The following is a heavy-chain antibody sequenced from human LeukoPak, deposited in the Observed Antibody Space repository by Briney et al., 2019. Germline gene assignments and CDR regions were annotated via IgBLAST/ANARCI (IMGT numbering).Heavy chain of an antibody. D-gene: IGHD4-11*01. CDR2: ISAYTGNT. Sequence: ASVKVSCKASGYTFTSYGVSWVRQAPGQGLEGMGWISAYTGNTNYAQKLQGRVTMTTDTSTSTAYVELRSLRSDDTAVYYCARGDYSNPNDAFDIWGQGTMVTVSS. CDR1: GYTFTSYG. J-gene: IGHJ3*02. V-gene: IGHV1-18*01. CDR3: ARGDYSNPNDAFDI.